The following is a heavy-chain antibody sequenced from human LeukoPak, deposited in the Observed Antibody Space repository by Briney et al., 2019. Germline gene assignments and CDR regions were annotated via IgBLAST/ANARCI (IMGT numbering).Heavy chain of an antibody. J-gene: IGHJ4*02. CDR3: AKDKDEDGNFDY. V-gene: IGHV3-23*01. CDR2: ISGSGGNT. Sequence: GGSLRLSCAASGFTFSSYAMSWVRQAPGKGLEWVSAISGSGGNTYYADSVKGRFTISRDNSKNTLYLQMNSLRAEDTAVYYCAKDKDEDGNFDYWGQGTLVTVSS. CDR1: GFTFSSYA. D-gene: IGHD5-24*01.